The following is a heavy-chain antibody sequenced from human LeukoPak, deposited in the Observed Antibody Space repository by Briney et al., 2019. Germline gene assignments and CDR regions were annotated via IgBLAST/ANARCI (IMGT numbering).Heavy chain of an antibody. J-gene: IGHJ3*02. CDR1: GGSISSYY. CDR3: ARALPYYDYVWGSYRSIPDAFDI. D-gene: IGHD3-16*02. Sequence: SETLSLTCTVSGGSISSYYWSWIRQPPGKGLEWIGYIYYSGSTNYNPSLKSRVTISVDTSKNQFSLKLSSVTAADTAVYYCARALPYYDYVWGSYRSIPDAFDIWGQGTMVTVSS. CDR2: IYYSGST. V-gene: IGHV4-59*01.